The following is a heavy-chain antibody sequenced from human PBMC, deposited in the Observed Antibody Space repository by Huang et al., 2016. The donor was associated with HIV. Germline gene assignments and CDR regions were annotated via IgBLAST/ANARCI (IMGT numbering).Heavy chain of an antibody. CDR2: SYYSGGT. V-gene: IGHV4-39*02. CDR1: GGSIRSDNYY. D-gene: IGHD3-10*01. CDR3: ARLPGSITMIRGVITDPY. Sequence: QLQLQESGPGLVKPSETLSLTCTVSGGSIRSDNYYWGWIRQPPGKGLEWLGSSYYSGGTYYTPSLKRRVTITVDTSKNHFSLRMRSVTAADTAVYYCARLPGSITMIRGVITDPYWGQGTLVTVSS. J-gene: IGHJ4*02.